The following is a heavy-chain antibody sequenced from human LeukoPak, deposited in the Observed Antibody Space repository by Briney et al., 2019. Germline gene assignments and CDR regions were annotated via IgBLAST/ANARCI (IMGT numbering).Heavy chain of an antibody. D-gene: IGHD4-17*01. J-gene: IGHJ4*02. CDR2: IKQDGSEK. Sequence: PGGSLRLSCAASGFTFNSYAMSWVRQAPGKGLEWVANIKQDGSEKYYADSVKGRFTISRDNSKNTLYLQMNSLGAEDTAMYSCARESYGDYYFDWWGQGTLVTVSS. CDR1: GFTFNSYA. V-gene: IGHV3-7*04. CDR3: ARESYGDYYFDW.